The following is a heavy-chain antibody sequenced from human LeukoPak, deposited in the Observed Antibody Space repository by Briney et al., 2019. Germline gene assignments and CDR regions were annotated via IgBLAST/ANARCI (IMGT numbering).Heavy chain of an antibody. CDR3: AEGSSGYFADL. V-gene: IGHV3-23*01. CDR1: GFIFNNYG. D-gene: IGHD3-22*01. Sequence: GGPLRLSCAASGFIFNNYGLIWVRQAPGKGLEWVSAISNDGGGTQYADFVEGRFTISRDNSKSTLFLQMSSLRAEDTALYYCAEGSSGYFADLWGQGTLVTVSS. J-gene: IGHJ5*02. CDR2: ISNDGGGT.